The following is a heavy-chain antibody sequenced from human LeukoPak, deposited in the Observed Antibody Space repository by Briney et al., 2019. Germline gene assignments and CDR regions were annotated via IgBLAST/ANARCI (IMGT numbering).Heavy chain of an antibody. J-gene: IGHJ4*02. CDR3: ARVHYSDSSVLTRKRSYYFDY. CDR1: GGSINSGNHY. Sequence: SETLSLTCTVSGGSINSGNHYWGWIRQSPGKGLEWIGNIYYSGSTYYNPSLKSRVTMSVDTSKNQFSLKLSSVTAADTAVYYCARVHYSDSSVLTRKRSYYFDYWGQGTLVTVSS. D-gene: IGHD3-22*01. V-gene: IGHV4-39*07. CDR2: IYYSGST.